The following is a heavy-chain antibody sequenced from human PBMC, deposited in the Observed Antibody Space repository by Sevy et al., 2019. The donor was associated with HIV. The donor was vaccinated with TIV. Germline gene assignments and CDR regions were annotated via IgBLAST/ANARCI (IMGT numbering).Heavy chain of an antibody. V-gene: IGHV3-23*01. CDR2: ITGLGRTI. J-gene: IGHJ3*01. CDR1: GFTFSTYA. D-gene: IGHD1-26*01. Sequence: GGSLRLSCAASGFTFSTYAMSWVRQAPGKGLEWLSSITGLGRTIWNADSVKGRFTISRDNSRNILYLQLNTLRAEDTAVYYCAKPSWEAEAFHVWGQGTMVTVSS. CDR3: AKPSWEAEAFHV.